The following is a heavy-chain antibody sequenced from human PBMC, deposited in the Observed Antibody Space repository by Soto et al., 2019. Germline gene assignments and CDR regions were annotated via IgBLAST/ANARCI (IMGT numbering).Heavy chain of an antibody. CDR2: IYYSGST. CDR1: GGSISSGDYY. J-gene: IGHJ5*02. D-gene: IGHD4-17*01. Sequence: SETLSLTCTVSGGSISSGDYYWSWIRQPPGKGLEWIGYIYYSGSTYYNPSLKSRVTISVDTSKNQFSLKLSSVTAADTAVFYCAREPTVTTDWFDPWGQGTLVTVSS. V-gene: IGHV4-30-4*01. CDR3: AREPTVTTDWFDP.